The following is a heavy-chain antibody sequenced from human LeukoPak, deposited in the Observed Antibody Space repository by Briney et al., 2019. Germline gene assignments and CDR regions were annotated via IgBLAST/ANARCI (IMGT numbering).Heavy chain of an antibody. CDR3: ARSYGDYLGY. D-gene: IGHD4-17*01. V-gene: IGHV3-66*01. Sequence: SGGSLRLSCAASGFTVSSNYMNWVRQAPGKGLEWVSVIYSGGSTYYADSVKGRFTISRDNSKNTLYLQMNSLRAEDTAVYYCARSYGDYLGYWGQGTLVTVSS. CDR1: GFTVSSNY. J-gene: IGHJ4*02. CDR2: IYSGGST.